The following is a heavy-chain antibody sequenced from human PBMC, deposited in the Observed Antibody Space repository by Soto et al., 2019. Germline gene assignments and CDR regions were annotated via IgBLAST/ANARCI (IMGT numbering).Heavy chain of an antibody. CDR3: AKGGSFDI. V-gene: IGHV3-30*18. J-gene: IGHJ3*02. D-gene: IGHD3-16*01. CDR2: LTSDGSYR. CDR1: GFTFSTYA. Sequence: QGQLAESGGGVVQPGRSLRLSCAASGFTFSTYALHWVRQAPGKGLEWVALLTSDGSYRFSADSVKGRFTISRDNSNNILYLQMNSLRTEDTAIYYCAKGGSFDIWGQGTMVTVSS.